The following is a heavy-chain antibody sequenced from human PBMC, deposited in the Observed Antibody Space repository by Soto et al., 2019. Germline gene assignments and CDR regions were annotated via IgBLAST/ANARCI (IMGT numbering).Heavy chain of an antibody. CDR3: ARSLTVTTAQNDY. J-gene: IGHJ4*02. CDR2: INHSGST. CDR1: GGSFSGYY. Sequence: QVQLQQWGAGLLKPSETLSLTCAVYGGSFSGYYWSWIRQPPGKGLEWIGEINHSGSTNYNPSLKRRVTISVDTSKNQFSLKLSSVTAADTAVYYCARSLTVTTAQNDYWGQGTLVTVSS. D-gene: IGHD4-17*01. V-gene: IGHV4-34*01.